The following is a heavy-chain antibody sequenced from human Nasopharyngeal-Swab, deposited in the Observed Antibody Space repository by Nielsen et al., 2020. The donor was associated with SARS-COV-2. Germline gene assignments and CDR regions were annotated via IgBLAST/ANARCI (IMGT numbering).Heavy chain of an antibody. Sequence: GGSLRLSCAASGFSFNSFAMSWVRQAPGKGLEWVSGISGGGDSTHYADSVKGRFTISRDNAKNTLYLQMNSLRAEDTAVYYYAREEFGGYDSSGYAYSYYFDYWGQGTLVTVSS. V-gene: IGHV3-23*01. CDR2: ISGGGDST. D-gene: IGHD3-22*01. CDR3: AREEFGGYDSSGYAYSYYFDY. CDR1: GFSFNSFA. J-gene: IGHJ4*02.